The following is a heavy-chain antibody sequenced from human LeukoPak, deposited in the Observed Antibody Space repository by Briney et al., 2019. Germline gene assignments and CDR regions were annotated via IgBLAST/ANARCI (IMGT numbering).Heavy chain of an antibody. D-gene: IGHD4-23*01. J-gene: IGHJ4*02. CDR3: AKSPKGYGGNPGGSYFDY. CDR1: GLSFSTNT. Sequence: GGSLRLSCAASGLSFSTNTMNWVRQAPGKGPEWVSSISGSDGSTYYADSVRGRFTISRDNSKNTLYLQMNSLRAEDTAVYYCAKSPKGYGGNPGGSYFDYWGQGTLVTVSS. CDR2: ISGSDGST. V-gene: IGHV3-23*01.